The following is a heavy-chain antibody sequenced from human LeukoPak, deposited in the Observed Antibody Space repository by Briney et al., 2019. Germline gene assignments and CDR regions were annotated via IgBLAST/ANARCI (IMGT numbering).Heavy chain of an antibody. V-gene: IGHV4-34*01. CDR3: ARGRTSNGWYRDY. CDR1: GGSFNGYY. D-gene: IGHD6-19*01. J-gene: IGHJ4*02. Sequence: SSETLSLTCAVYGGSFNGYYWSWIRQPPGKGLEWIGEINHSGSTNYNPSLKSRVTISVDTSKDQFSLKLSSVTAADTAVYYCARGRTSNGWYRDYWGQGTLVTVSS. CDR2: INHSGST.